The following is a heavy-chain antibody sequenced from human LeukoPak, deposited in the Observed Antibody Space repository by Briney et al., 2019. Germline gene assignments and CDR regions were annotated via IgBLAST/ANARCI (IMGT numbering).Heavy chain of an antibody. CDR2: ISSSSSTI. CDR1: GFTFSSYS. J-gene: IGHJ6*02. Sequence: GGSLRLSCAASGFTFSSYSMNWVRQAPGKGLEWVSYISSSSSTIYYADSVKGRFTISRDNAKNSLYLRMNSLRAEDTAVYYCARDDDFWSGYGDVWGQGTTVTVSS. D-gene: IGHD3-3*01. V-gene: IGHV3-48*01. CDR3: ARDDDFWSGYGDV.